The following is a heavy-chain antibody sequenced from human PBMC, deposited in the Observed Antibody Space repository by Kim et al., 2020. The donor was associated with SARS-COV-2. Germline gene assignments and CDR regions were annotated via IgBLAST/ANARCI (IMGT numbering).Heavy chain of an antibody. J-gene: IGHJ5*01. V-gene: IGHV1-2*06. D-gene: IGHD3-22*01. CDR1: GYTFTGFY. CDR3: ARDPYYYRNSDSQDVDS. CDR2: INPISGDT. Sequence: ASVKVSCKASGYTFTGFYMHWVRQAPGQGLVWMGRINPISGDTNYAQKFQGRVTMTRDTSISTGYMELNGLKTDDTAVYYCARDPYYYRNSDSQDVDSWGQGTLVTVSS.